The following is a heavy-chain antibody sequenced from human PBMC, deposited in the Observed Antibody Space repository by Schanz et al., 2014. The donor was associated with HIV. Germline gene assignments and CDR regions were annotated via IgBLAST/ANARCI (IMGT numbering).Heavy chain of an antibody. J-gene: IGHJ6*02. CDR2: ITWTGKNA. D-gene: IGHD6-6*01. Sequence: EVHLVESGGGLVQPGGSLRLSCAATGFTFHDYAMHWVRQVPGKGLEWVSGITWTGKNAYYADFVKGRFTVSRDNAKNSLYMQMNSLRGDDTALYYCAKAYSTSRPYSMDIWGQGTTVTVSS. V-gene: IGHV3-9*01. CDR1: GFTFHDYA. CDR3: AKAYSTSRPYSMDI.